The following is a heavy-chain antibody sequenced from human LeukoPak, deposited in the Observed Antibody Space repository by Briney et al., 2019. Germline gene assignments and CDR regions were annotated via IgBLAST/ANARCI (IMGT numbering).Heavy chain of an antibody. CDR2: ISSSSSYI. Sequence: SGGSLRLSCAASGFTFSSYSMNWVRQAPGKGLEWVSSISSSSSYIYYADSVKGRFTISRDNAKNSLYLQMNSLRAEDTAVYYCAREVGGATRAFDIWGQGTMVTVSS. V-gene: IGHV3-21*01. J-gene: IGHJ3*02. D-gene: IGHD1-26*01. CDR3: AREVGGATRAFDI. CDR1: GFTFSSYS.